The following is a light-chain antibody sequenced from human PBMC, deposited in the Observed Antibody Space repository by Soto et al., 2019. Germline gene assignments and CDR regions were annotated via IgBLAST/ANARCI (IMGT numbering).Light chain of an antibody. CDR3: QAWDSSTNWV. Sequence: SYELTQPPSVSVSPGQTASITCSGNKLGDKYACWYQQKPGQSPLLVIYQDTKRPSGIPERFSGSNSGNTATLTISGTQAMDEDDYYCQAWDSSTNWVFGGGTKLTVL. J-gene: IGLJ3*02. CDR1: KLGDKY. V-gene: IGLV3-1*01. CDR2: QDT.